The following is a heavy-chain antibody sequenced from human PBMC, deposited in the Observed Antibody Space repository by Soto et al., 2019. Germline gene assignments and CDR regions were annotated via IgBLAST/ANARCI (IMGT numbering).Heavy chain of an antibody. CDR2: IYHSGSI. CDR3: ARDKITGLFDY. D-gene: IGHD2-8*02. Sequence: PSETLSLTCTVSGGSISSSYWSWIRQPPGKGLEYIGYIYHSGSINYNPSLKSRVTISLDTSKNRLSLKLSSVTAADTAVYYCARDKITGLFDYWGQGTLVTV. V-gene: IGHV4-59*01. CDR1: GGSISSSY. J-gene: IGHJ4*02.